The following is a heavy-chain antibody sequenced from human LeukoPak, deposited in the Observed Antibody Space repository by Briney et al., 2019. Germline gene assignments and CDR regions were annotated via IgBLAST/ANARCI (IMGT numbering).Heavy chain of an antibody. J-gene: IGHJ6*02. D-gene: IGHD3-10*01. V-gene: IGHV4-30-2*01. CDR3: ARGGTYYYGSGSTDV. Sequence: PSQTLSLTCAVSGGSISSGGYSWSWIRQPPGKGLEWIGYIYHSGSTYYNPSLESRVTISVDRSKNQFSLKLSSVTAADTAVYYCARGGTYYYGSGSTDVWGQGTTVTVSS. CDR2: IYHSGST. CDR1: GGSISSGGYS.